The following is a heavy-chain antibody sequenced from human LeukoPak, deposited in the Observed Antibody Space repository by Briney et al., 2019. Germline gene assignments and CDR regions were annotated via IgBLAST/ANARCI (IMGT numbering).Heavy chain of an antibody. J-gene: IGHJ4*02. CDR3: ARLGGATVTTHNFDY. Sequence: SETLSLTCTVSGGSISSGDYYWSWIRQPPGKGLEWIGYIYYSGSTYYNPSLKSRVTISVDTSKNQFPLKLSSVTAADTAVYYCARLGGATVTTHNFDYRGQGTLVTVSS. V-gene: IGHV4-30-4*08. CDR1: GGSISSGDYY. CDR2: IYYSGST. D-gene: IGHD4-17*01.